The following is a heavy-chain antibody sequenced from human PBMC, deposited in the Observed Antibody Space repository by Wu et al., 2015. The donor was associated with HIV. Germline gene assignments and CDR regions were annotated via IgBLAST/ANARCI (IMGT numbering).Heavy chain of an antibody. Sequence: QVQLVQSGTEVKKPGSSVKVSCKASGGTFSSYSISWVRQAPGQGLEWMGKIIPMFGTANYAQRFQGRVTITADESTKTAYMELRSLRSEDTAVYYCARGYYSSSWPNWFDPWGQGTLVTVSS. D-gene: IGHD6-13*01. V-gene: IGHV1-69*13. CDR2: IIPMFGTA. CDR1: GGTFSSYS. CDR3: ARGYYSSSWPNWFDP. J-gene: IGHJ5*02.